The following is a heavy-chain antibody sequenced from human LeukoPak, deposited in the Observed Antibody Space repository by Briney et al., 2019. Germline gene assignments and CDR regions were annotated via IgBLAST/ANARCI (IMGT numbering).Heavy chain of an antibody. CDR2: TYYRSKWYN. CDR3: ARRGYCSSTSCYGGYYYYYYMDV. CDR1: WDSVSRNSAA. D-gene: IGHD2-2*01. V-gene: IGHV6-1*01. J-gene: IGHJ6*03. Sequence: SQTLSLTCAISWDSVSRNSAAWNWIRQSPSRGLEWLGRTYYRSKWYNDYAVSVKSRITINPDTSKNQFSLQLNSVTPEDTAVYYCARRGYCSSTSCYGGYYYYYYMDVWGKGTTVTVSS.